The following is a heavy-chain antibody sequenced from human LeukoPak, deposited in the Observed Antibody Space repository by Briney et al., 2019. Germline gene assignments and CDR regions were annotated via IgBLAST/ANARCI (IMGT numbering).Heavy chain of an antibody. CDR2: NSGSGDST. D-gene: IGHD3-9*01. J-gene: IGHJ3*02. CDR1: GFTFSSYA. V-gene: IGHV3-23*01. CDR3: AKTTDFDIFTGYGAVVFDI. Sequence: GGSLRLPCAASGFTFSSYAMSWVRQAPEKGLEWVSANSGSGDSTYYADSVEGRFTISRENSNNALFLQMNRQRAEDMAVYDCAKTTDFDIFTGYGAVVFDIWGEGTMVTVSS.